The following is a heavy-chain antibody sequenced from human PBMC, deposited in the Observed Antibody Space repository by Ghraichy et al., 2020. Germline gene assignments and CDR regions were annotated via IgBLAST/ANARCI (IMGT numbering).Heavy chain of an antibody. CDR3: ARGAWAAAGTFDY. Sequence: SETLSLTCTVSGGSISSYYWSWIRQPPGKGLEWIGYIYYSGSTNYNPSLKSRVTISVDTSKNQFSLKLSSVTAADTAVYYCARGAWAAAGTFDYWGQGTLVTVSS. CDR1: GGSISSYY. V-gene: IGHV4-59*01. D-gene: IGHD6-13*01. CDR2: IYYSGST. J-gene: IGHJ4*02.